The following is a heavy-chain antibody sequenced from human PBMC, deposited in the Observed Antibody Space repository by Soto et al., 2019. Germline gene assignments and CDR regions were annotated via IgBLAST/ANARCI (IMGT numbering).Heavy chain of an antibody. V-gene: IGHV3-30-3*01. CDR3: ARDHLEFAVSGPSLN. Sequence: QVQLVESGGGVVQPGRSLRLSCAASGFTFSSYAMHWVRQAPGKGLEWVAVISYDGSNKYYADSVKGRFTISRDNSKNTLYLQINSLRAEDTAVYYCARDHLEFAVSGPSLNWGQGTLVTVSS. CDR2: ISYDGSNK. CDR1: GFTFSSYA. J-gene: IGHJ4*02. D-gene: IGHD2-8*01.